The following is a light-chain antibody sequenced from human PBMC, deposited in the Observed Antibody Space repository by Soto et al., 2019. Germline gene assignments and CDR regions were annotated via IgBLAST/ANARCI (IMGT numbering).Light chain of an antibody. J-gene: IGKJ5*01. Sequence: TVFGGPGVRTSPSRRGSQSVNHNLAWYLQKPGQAPRLLIYDKSSRAPGVPARFSGSGTGTDFTLPINSLQSADVGVYYCQQYNNWPPSTFGQGTRLEIK. V-gene: IGKV3-15*01. CDR3: QQYNNWPPST. CDR1: QSVNHN. CDR2: DKS.